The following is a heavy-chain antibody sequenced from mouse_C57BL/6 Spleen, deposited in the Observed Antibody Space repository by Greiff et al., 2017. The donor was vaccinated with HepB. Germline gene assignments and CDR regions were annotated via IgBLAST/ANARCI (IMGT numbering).Heavy chain of an antibody. V-gene: IGHV1-74*01. CDR1: GYTFTSYW. Sequence: QVQLKQPGAELVKPGASVKVSCKASGYTFTSYWMHWVKQRPGQGLEWIGRIHPSDSDTNYNQKFKGKATLTVDKSSSTAYMQLSSLTSEDSAVYYCAIPYYGSSYGYFDVWGTGTTVTVSS. CDR2: IHPSDSDT. J-gene: IGHJ1*03. D-gene: IGHD1-1*01. CDR3: AIPYYGSSYGYFDV.